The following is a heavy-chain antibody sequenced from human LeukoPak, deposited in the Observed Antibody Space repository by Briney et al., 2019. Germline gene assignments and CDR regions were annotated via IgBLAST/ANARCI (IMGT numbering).Heavy chain of an antibody. Sequence: GGPLRLSCADSGFTFSSYWMHWVRQAPGKGLVWVSRINSDGSSTSYADSVKGRFTISRDNAKNTLYLQMNSLRAEDTAVYYCARPNYDFWSGYNYYFDYWGQGTLVTVSS. D-gene: IGHD3-3*01. J-gene: IGHJ4*02. V-gene: IGHV3-74*01. CDR3: ARPNYDFWSGYNYYFDY. CDR1: GFTFSSYW. CDR2: INSDGSST.